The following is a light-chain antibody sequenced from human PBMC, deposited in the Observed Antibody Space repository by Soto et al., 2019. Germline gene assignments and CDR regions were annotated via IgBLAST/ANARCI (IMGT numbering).Light chain of an antibody. CDR3: QQLNSNPRT. CDR2: AAA. V-gene: IGKV1-9*01. CDR1: QGISSY. Sequence: IQLTQSPSSLSASVGDRVTITCRASQGISSYLAWYQQKPGKAPKLLIYAAASLQSGVPSRFSGSGSCTDFTLTISSLQAEDFATDYCQQLNSNPRTFGQGTKVDI. J-gene: IGKJ1*01.